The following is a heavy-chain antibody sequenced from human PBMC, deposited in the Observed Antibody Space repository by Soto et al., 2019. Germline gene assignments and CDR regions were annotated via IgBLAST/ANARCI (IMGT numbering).Heavy chain of an antibody. Sequence: QVQLVQSGAEVKKPGSSVKVSCKASGGTFSSYAISWVRQAPGQGLEWMGGIIPIFGTANYAQKFQGRVTITAYESTSNAYMELSSLRSEDMAVYYCARDLGVTAILRHTSHWFDPWGQGTLVTVSS. D-gene: IGHD2-21*02. J-gene: IGHJ5*02. CDR3: ARDLGVTAILRHTSHWFDP. V-gene: IGHV1-69*01. CDR2: IIPIFGTA. CDR1: GGTFSSYA.